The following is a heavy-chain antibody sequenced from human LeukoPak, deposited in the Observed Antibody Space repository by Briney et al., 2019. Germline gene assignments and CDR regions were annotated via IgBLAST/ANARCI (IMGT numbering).Heavy chain of an antibody. CDR3: ARVKGTGTNDY. CDR1: GFTFSSYW. D-gene: IGHD1/OR15-1a*01. J-gene: IGHJ4*02. CDR2: IKQEGSEK. Sequence: PGGSLRLSCAASGFTFSSYWMSWVRQAPGKGVEWVAKIKQEGSEKYYVGSVKGRFNIARDKAKKSMYLQMNRVRAETTAVYYCARVKGTGTNDYWGQGTLVTVSS. V-gene: IGHV3-7*01.